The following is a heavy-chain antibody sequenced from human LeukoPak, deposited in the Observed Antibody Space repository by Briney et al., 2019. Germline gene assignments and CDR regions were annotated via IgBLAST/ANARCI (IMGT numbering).Heavy chain of an antibody. CDR1: GFTFSSYW. Sequence: QPGGSLRLSCAASGFTFSSYWMHWVRQAPGKGLVWVSRINSDGSSTSYADSVKGRLTISRDNAKNTLYLQMNSLRAEDTAVYYCASPPADCSSTSCYYYYYYMDVWGKGTTVTVSS. J-gene: IGHJ6*03. D-gene: IGHD2-2*01. V-gene: IGHV3-74*01. CDR2: INSDGSST. CDR3: ASPPADCSSTSCYYYYYYMDV.